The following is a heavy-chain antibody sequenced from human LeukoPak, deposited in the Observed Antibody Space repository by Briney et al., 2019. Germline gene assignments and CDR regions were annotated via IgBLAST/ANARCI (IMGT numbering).Heavy chain of an antibody. CDR3: ARRATVTRGTFDY. Sequence: SETLSLTCAVYGGSFSGYYWSWIRQPPGKGLEWIGEINHSGSTNYNPSLKSRVTISVDTSKNQFSLKLSSVTAADTAVYYCARRATVTRGTFDYWGQGTLVTVSS. CDR2: INHSGST. V-gene: IGHV4-34*01. J-gene: IGHJ4*02. CDR1: GGSFSGYY. D-gene: IGHD4-17*01.